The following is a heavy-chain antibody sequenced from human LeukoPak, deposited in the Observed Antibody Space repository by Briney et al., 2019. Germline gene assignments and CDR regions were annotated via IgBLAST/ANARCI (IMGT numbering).Heavy chain of an antibody. CDR3: ARDTAMPQGWFDP. Sequence: GASVKVSCKASGYTFTSYAMHWVRQAPGQRLEWMGWINAGNGNTKYSQKFQGRVTMTTDTSTSTAYMELRSLRSDDTAVYYCARDTAMPQGWFDPWGQGTLVTVSS. V-gene: IGHV1-3*01. CDR2: INAGNGNT. J-gene: IGHJ5*02. D-gene: IGHD5-18*01. CDR1: GYTFTSYA.